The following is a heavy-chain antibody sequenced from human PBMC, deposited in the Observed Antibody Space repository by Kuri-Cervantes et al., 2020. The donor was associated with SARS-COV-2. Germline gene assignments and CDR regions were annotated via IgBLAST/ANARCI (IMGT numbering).Heavy chain of an antibody. Sequence: ESLKISCTVSGGPISSYYWSWIRQPPGKGLEWIGYIYYSGSTKYNPSLKSRVTISLNTSKNQFSLKLSSVTAADTAVYYCARGGGYDYPHYWGQGTLVTVSS. D-gene: IGHD3-16*01. V-gene: IGHV4-59*01. CDR3: ARGGGYDYPHY. J-gene: IGHJ4*02. CDR2: IYYSGST. CDR1: GGPISSYY.